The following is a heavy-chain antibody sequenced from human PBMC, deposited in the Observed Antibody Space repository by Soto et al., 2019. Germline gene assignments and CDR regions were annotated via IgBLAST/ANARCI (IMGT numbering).Heavy chain of an antibody. J-gene: IGHJ4*02. V-gene: IGHV3-21*01. Sequence: PGGSLRLSCAASGFTFSSYSMNWVRQAPGEGLEWVSSISSSSSYIYYADSVKGRFTISRDNAKNSLYLQMNSLRAEDTAVYYCARDSPETLYDYWGQGTLVTVSS. CDR1: GFTFSSYS. CDR2: ISSSSSYI. CDR3: ARDSPETLYDY.